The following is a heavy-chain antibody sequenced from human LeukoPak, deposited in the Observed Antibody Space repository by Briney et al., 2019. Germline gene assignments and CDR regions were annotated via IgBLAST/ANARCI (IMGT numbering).Heavy chain of an antibody. D-gene: IGHD4-11*01. CDR1: GFTFNTYG. CDR3: AKVVTGLVHAFDI. Sequence: GGSLRLSCAASGFTFNTYGMSWARQAPGKGLEWVSGISGSGGSTYYEDSVKGRFTISRDNSKSTLYLQMNSLRAEDTAVYYCAKVVTGLVHAFDIWGQGTMVTVSS. V-gene: IGHV3-23*01. CDR2: ISGSGGST. J-gene: IGHJ3*02.